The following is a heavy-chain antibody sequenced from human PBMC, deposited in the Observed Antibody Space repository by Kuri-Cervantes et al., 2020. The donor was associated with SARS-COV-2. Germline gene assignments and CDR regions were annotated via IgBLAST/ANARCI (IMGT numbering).Heavy chain of an antibody. CDR3: ARDGRSPWIQLWGAFDI. D-gene: IGHD5-18*01. CDR2: ISSSSSYI. Sequence: LSLTCAASGFTFSSYSMNWVRQAPGKGLEWVSSISSSSSYIYYADSVKGRFTISRDNAKNSLYLQMNSLRAEDTAVYYCARDGRSPWIQLWGAFDIWGQGTRVTVSS. J-gene: IGHJ3*02. CDR1: GFTFSSYS. V-gene: IGHV3-21*01.